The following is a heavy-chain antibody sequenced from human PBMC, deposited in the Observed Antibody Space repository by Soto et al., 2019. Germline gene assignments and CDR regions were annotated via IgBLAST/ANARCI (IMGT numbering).Heavy chain of an antibody. J-gene: IGHJ4*02. CDR2: IDPSDSYT. D-gene: IGHD1-1*01. CDR1: GYRFINYW. Sequence: EVQLVQSGAEVKKPGESLRLSCQGSGYRFINYWISWVRQMPGKGLEWVGRIDPSDSYTVYSPSFQGHVTISIDTAINTAFLEWRSLQASDTAMYHCVRHGNGTPFYIDFWGRGTLVPVSS. CDR3: VRHGNGTPFYIDF. V-gene: IGHV5-10-1*03.